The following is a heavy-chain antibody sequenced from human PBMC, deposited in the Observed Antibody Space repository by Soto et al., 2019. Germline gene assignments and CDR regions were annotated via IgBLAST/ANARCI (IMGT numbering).Heavy chain of an antibody. D-gene: IGHD2-15*01. CDR1: GYTLTELS. Sequence: ASLKVSCKVSGYTLTELSMHWVRQAPGKGLEWMGGFDPEDGETIYAQKFQGRVTMTEDTSTDTAYMELSSLRSEDTAVYYCVTVGYCSGGSCCIGASGYFDYWGQGTLVTVSS. CDR2: FDPEDGET. J-gene: IGHJ4*02. V-gene: IGHV1-24*01. CDR3: VTVGYCSGGSCCIGASGYFDY.